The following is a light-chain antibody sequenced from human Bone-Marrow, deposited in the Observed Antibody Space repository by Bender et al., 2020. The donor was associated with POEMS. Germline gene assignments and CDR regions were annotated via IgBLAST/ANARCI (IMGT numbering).Light chain of an antibody. CDR1: SSDIGAYNY. CDR2: DVN. V-gene: IGLV2-14*03. CDR3: QSYDSSVSDVV. Sequence: QSALTQPASVSGSPGQSITISCTGTSSDIGAYNYVSWYQQQPGKAPKLLIYDVNYRPSGVSFRFSGSKSGNTASLAISGLQAEDEADYYCQSYDSSVSDVVFGGGTKLTVL. J-gene: IGLJ2*01.